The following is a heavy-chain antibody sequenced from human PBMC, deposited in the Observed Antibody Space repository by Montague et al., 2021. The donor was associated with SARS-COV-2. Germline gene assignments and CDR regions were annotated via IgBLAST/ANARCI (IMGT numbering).Heavy chain of an antibody. V-gene: IGHV3-21*03. D-gene: IGHD4-17*01. Sequence: SLRLSCAASGFTFSSYSMNWVRQAPGKGLEWVSSISSSSSYIYYADSVKGRFTISRDNAKNSLYLQMNSLRAEDTAVYYCARDRADDYEECDPWGQGTLVTVSS. CDR1: GFTFSSYS. J-gene: IGHJ5*02. CDR3: ARDRADDYEECDP. CDR2: ISSSSSYI.